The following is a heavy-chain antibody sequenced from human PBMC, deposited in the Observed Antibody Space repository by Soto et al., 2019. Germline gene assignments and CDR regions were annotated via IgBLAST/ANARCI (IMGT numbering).Heavy chain of an antibody. J-gene: IGHJ4*02. CDR3: AREGSYRDFAS. D-gene: IGHD3-16*02. CDR1: GYTFTSYG. V-gene: IGHV1-18*01. Sequence: QVHLVQSGAEVKKPGASVKVSCKTAGYTFTSYGITWVRQAPGQGLEWMGWISGYNGDTNYAQQFQGRVTMTTDTCTKTAYLEVMTLGFDDTAVYYCAREGSYRDFASWGQGTLVTVSS. CDR2: ISGYNGDT.